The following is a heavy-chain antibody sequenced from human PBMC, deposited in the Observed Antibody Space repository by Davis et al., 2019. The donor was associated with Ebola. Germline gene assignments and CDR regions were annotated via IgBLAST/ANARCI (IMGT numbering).Heavy chain of an antibody. CDR2: IYHSGST. V-gene: IGHV4-4*02. Sequence: SETLSLTCAVSGGSISSSNWWRWVRQPPGKGLEWIGEIYHSGSTNYNPSLKSRVTISVDKSKNQFSLKLSSVTAADTAVYYCARVGVVVAAETIYYYYGMDVWGQGTTVTVSS. J-gene: IGHJ6*02. D-gene: IGHD2-15*01. CDR3: ARVGVVVAAETIYYYYGMDV. CDR1: GGSISSSNW.